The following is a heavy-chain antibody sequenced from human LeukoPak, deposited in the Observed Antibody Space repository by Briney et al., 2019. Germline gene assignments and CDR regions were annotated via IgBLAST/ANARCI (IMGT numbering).Heavy chain of an antibody. D-gene: IGHD3-10*01. CDR2: ISHSGST. J-gene: IGHJ6*02. CDR1: GGSFSGYY. V-gene: IGHV4-34*01. CDR3: ARYEAVLLWFGXGKGDXYGMDV. Sequence: SETLSLTCAVYGGSFSGYYWSWIRQPPGKGLEWIGEISHSGSTNYNPSLKSRVTISADTSKNQFSLKLRSVTAADTAVYYCARYEAVLLWFGXGKGDXYGMDVWGQGXTXXXSS.